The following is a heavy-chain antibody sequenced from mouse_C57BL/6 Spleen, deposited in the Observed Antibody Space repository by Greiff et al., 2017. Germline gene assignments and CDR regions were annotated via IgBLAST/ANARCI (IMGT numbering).Heavy chain of an antibody. CDR3: AGSPYDYDVGAWFAY. J-gene: IGHJ3*01. CDR2: INPSSGYT. D-gene: IGHD2-4*01. CDR1: GYTFTSYW. Sequence: QVQLQQSGAELVKPGASVKLSCKASGYTFTSYWMHWVQQRPGQGLEWIGYINPSSGYTKYNQKFKDKATLTADKSSSTAYMQLSSLTYEDSAVYYCAGSPYDYDVGAWFAYWGQGTLVTVSA. V-gene: IGHV1-7*01.